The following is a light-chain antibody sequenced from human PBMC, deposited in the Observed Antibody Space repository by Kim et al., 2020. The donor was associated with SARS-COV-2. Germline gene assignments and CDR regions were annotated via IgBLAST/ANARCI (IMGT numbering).Light chain of an antibody. CDR3: QQYNSYSST. Sequence: DIQMTQSPSTLSASVGDRVTITCRASQSISSWLAWYQQKPGKAPKLLIYDASSLESGVPSRFSGSGSRTEFTLTISSLQPDDFATYYCQQYNSYSSTFGQGTKLEI. CDR2: DAS. CDR1: QSISSW. V-gene: IGKV1-5*01. J-gene: IGKJ2*01.